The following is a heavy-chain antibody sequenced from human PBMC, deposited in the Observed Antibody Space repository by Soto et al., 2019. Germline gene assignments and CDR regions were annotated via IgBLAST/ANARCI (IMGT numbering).Heavy chain of an antibody. CDR3: VRVSMHFYYFDY. V-gene: IGHV1-69*13. CDR1: GGTLSSHA. D-gene: IGHD3-3*02. Sequence: SVKVSCKASGGTLSSHAISWVRQAPGQGLEWMGGTIPIFGTLNYAQKFQGRVTIIADESTSTTYMELTSLTSEDTAVYYCVRVSMHFYYFDYWGPGTLVTVSS. CDR2: TIPIFGTL. J-gene: IGHJ4*02.